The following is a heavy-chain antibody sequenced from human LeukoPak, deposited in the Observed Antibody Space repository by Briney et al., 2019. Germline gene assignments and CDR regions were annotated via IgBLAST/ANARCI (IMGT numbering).Heavy chain of an antibody. D-gene: IGHD6-13*01. CDR3: ARDDRGIAALRNSYFYYMTS. CDR2: IIPIIGTA. Sequence: SVKLSCTASGGTFTSHAVSWVRKAPGQGLEWMGGIIPIIGTADYAQKFPGRVTFTADESTSTAYMELSSLRSEDTALYYCARDDRGIAALRNSYFYYMTSGAKGPRSPSP. V-gene: IGHV1-69*13. J-gene: IGHJ6*03. CDR1: GGTFTSHA.